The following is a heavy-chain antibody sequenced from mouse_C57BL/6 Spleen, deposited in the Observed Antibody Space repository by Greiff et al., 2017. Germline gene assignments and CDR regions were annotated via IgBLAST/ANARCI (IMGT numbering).Heavy chain of an antibody. CDR2: IHPNSGST. CDR1: GYTFTSYW. CDR3: ARKGSYYGSSFSFDD. J-gene: IGHJ2*01. Sequence: QVQLQQPGAELVKPGASVKLSCKASGYTFTSYWMHWVKQRPGPGLEWIGMIHPNSGSTNYNEKFTSKATLTVDKSSSTAYMPLSSLTSEDSAVYCCARKGSYYGSSFSFDDWGQGTTLTVSS. D-gene: IGHD1-1*01. V-gene: IGHV1-64*01.